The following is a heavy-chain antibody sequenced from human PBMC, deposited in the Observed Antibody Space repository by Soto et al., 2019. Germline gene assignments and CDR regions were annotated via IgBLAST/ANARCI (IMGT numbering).Heavy chain of an antibody. Sequence: PLEILSLTCTVSGGSISSYYLSWIRQPPGKGLEWIGYIYHSGSTNYNPSLKSRVTISVDTSKNQFSLKLSSVTAADTAVYYCARVVSVLLVVAFDIWAQGTMVTVSS. CDR3: ARVVSVLLVVAFDI. CDR2: IYHSGST. V-gene: IGHV4-59*01. J-gene: IGHJ3*02. D-gene: IGHD3-16*01. CDR1: GGSISSYY.